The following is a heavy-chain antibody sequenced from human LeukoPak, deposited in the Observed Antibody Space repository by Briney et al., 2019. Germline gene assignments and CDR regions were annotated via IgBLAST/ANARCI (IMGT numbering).Heavy chain of an antibody. CDR1: GYTFTGYY. D-gene: IGHD2-2*01. J-gene: IGHJ5*02. CDR3: ARLHCSSTSCRNWFDP. CDR2: INPNSGGT. Sequence: ASVKVSCKASGYTFTGYYMHWVRQAPGQGLEWMGWINPNSGGTNYAQKFQGRVTMTRDTSISTAYMELSRLRSDDTAVYYCARLHCSSTSCRNWFDPWGLGTLVTVSS. V-gene: IGHV1-2*02.